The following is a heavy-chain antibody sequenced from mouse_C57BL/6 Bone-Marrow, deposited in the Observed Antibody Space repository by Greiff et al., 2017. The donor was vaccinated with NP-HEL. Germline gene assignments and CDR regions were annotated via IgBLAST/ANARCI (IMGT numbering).Heavy chain of an antibody. D-gene: IGHD4-1*01. CDR2: IDPENGDT. Sequence: VQLKESGAELVRPGASVKLSCTASGFTITDDYMHWVKQRPEQGLEWIGWIDPENGDTEYASKFQGKATITADTSSNTAYLQRSSLTSEDTAVYYCTLTDYFDYWGQGTTLTVSS. CDR3: TLTDYFDY. J-gene: IGHJ2*01. V-gene: IGHV14-4*01. CDR1: GFTITDDY.